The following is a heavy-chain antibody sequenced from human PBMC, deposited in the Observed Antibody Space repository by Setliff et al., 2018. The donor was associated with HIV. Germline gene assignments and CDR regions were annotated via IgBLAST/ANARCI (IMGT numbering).Heavy chain of an antibody. CDR2: IWYDGSDK. D-gene: IGHD5-18*01. V-gene: IGHV3-33*06. Sequence: GGSLRLSCAGSGSGGSGFTFSDYYMSWVRQAPGKGLEWVAVIWYDGSDKYYADSVQGRFTISRDNSKNTLYLQMNSLRADDTAVYYCVKDSEGGYTYGAYDYWGQGTLVTVSS. J-gene: IGHJ4*02. CDR1: GFTFSDYY. CDR3: VKDSEGGYTYGAYDY.